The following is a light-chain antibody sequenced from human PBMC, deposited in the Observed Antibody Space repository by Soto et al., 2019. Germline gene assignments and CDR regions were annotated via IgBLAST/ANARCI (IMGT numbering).Light chain of an antibody. CDR1: SSDVGGYNY. J-gene: IGLJ2*01. CDR3: CSYTSSSTVV. CDR2: DVS. V-gene: IGLV2-14*01. Sequence: QSVLTQPASVSGSPGQSITISCTGTSSDVGGYNYVSWYQQHPDKAPQLMIYDVSNRPSGVSNRFSGSKSGNTASLTISGLQADDEADYYCCSYTSSSTVVFGGGTKVTVL.